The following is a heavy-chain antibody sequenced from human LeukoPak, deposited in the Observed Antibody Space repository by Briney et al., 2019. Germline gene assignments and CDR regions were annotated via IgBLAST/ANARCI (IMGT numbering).Heavy chain of an antibody. Sequence: GASVKVSCKASGGTFSSYAISWVRQAPGQGLEWMGGIIPIFGTVNYAQKFQGRVTITADESTSTAYMELSSLRSEDTAVYYCARAFVRRGSDWAFDYWGQGTLVTVSS. CDR1: GGTFSSYA. V-gene: IGHV1-69*13. D-gene: IGHD6-19*01. J-gene: IGHJ4*02. CDR2: IIPIFGTV. CDR3: ARAFVRRGSDWAFDY.